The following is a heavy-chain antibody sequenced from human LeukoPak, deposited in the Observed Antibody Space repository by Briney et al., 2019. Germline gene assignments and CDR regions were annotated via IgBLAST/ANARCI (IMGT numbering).Heavy chain of an antibody. CDR3: AKSFVVAATLRGWFDP. J-gene: IGHJ5*02. CDR2: ISGSGGST. CDR1: GFTFSSSA. Sequence: GGSLRLSCAASGFTFSSSAMSWVRQAPGKGLECVSAISGSGGSTYYADSVKGRFTISRDNSKNTLYLQMNSLRAEDTAVYYCAKSFVVAATLRGWFDPWGQGTLVTVSS. D-gene: IGHD2-15*01. V-gene: IGHV3-23*01.